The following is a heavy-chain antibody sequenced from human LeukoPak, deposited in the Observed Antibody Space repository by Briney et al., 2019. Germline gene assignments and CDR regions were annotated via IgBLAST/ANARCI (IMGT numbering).Heavy chain of an antibody. Sequence: SETLSLTCAVYGGSFSGYYWSWIRQPPGKGLEWIGEINHSGSTNYNPSLKGRVTISVDTSKNQFSLKLSSVTAADTAVYYCARRGDIVVVPAAIGYFDYWGQGTLVTVSS. V-gene: IGHV4-34*01. CDR3: ARRGDIVVVPAAIGYFDY. CDR2: INHSGST. CDR1: GGSFSGYY. D-gene: IGHD2-2*01. J-gene: IGHJ4*02.